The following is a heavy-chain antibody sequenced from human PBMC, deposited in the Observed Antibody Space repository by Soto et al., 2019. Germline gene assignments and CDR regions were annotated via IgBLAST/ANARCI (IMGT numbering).Heavy chain of an antibody. CDR3: AKGHSDGYYYDSSGYFEYFQY. V-gene: IGHV3-30*18. Sequence: XGSLRLTCAASGFTFSSYCMHWVRQAPGKGLDWVAVISYDGSNKYYADSVKGRFTISRDNSKNTLYLQMNSLRAEDTAVYYCAKGHSDGYYYDSSGYFEYFQYWGQGTLVTVSS. J-gene: IGHJ1*01. CDR1: GFTFSSYC. CDR2: ISYDGSNK. D-gene: IGHD3-22*01.